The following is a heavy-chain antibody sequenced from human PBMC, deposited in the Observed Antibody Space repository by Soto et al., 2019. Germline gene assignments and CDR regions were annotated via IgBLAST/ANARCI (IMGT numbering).Heavy chain of an antibody. CDR3: ARKGYGDYGGMDV. V-gene: IGHV3-21*01. Sequence: GSLRLSCAASGFTFSSYSMNWVRLAPGKGLEWVSSISNSRSYIYYADSVKGRFTISRDNAKDSLYLQMSSLRAEDTTVYYCARKGYGDYGGMDVWGQGTTVTVSS. CDR2: ISNSRSYI. CDR1: GFTFSSYS. J-gene: IGHJ6*02. D-gene: IGHD4-17*01.